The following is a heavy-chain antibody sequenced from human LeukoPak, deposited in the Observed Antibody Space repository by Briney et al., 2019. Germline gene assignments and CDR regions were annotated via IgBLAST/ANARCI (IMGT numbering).Heavy chain of an antibody. J-gene: IGHJ5*02. CDR1: GYTFTGYY. Sequence: ASVKVSCKASGYTFTGYYVHWVRQAPGQGLEWMGIINPSGGSTSYAQKFQGRVTMTRDTSTSTVYMELSSLRSEDTAVYYCARDYTLRGLLLRSWGQGTLVTVSS. D-gene: IGHD3-22*01. CDR3: ARDYTLRGLLLRS. CDR2: INPSGGST. V-gene: IGHV1-46*01.